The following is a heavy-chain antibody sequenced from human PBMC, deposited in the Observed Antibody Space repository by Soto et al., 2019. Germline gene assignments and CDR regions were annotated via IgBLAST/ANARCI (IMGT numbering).Heavy chain of an antibody. Sequence: GGSLRLSCAAYGFTFTKYWMHWVRQVPGKGLVWVSRIDGVGTGTSYSDSVRGRFTISRDNADNMLYLQMNSLRAEDTAVYYCTKVFEYWGQGILVTVSS. V-gene: IGHV3-74*01. CDR3: TKVFEY. CDR2: IDGVGTGT. J-gene: IGHJ4*02. CDR1: GFTFTKYW.